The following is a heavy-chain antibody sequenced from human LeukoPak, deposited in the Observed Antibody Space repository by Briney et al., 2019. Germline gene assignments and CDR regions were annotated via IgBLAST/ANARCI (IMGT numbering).Heavy chain of an antibody. CDR1: GFIFSSYA. Sequence: GGSLRLSCAASGFIFSSYAMSWVRQAPGKGLEWVSYISSSSNTIYYADSVKGRFTISRDNAKNSLYLQMNSLRAEDTAVYYCARGDCSGGSCYLSLTTIDYWGQGTLVTVSS. J-gene: IGHJ4*02. V-gene: IGHV3-48*01. D-gene: IGHD2-15*01. CDR2: ISSSSNTI. CDR3: ARGDCSGGSCYLSLTTIDY.